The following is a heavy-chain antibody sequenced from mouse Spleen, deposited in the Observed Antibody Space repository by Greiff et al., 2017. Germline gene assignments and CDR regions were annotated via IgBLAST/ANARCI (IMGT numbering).Heavy chain of an antibody. D-gene: IGHD1-1*01. J-gene: IGHJ2*01. V-gene: IGHV5-9-1*01. CDR2: ISSGGSYT. Sequence: DVKLVESGGGLVKPGGSLKLSCAASGFTFSSYAMSWVRQTPEKRLEWVATISSGGSYTYYPDSVKGRFTISRDNAKNTLYLQMSSLRSEDTAMYYCARYYYGSRLYYFDYWGQGTTLTVSS. CDR3: ARYYYGSRLYYFDY. CDR1: GFTFSSYA.